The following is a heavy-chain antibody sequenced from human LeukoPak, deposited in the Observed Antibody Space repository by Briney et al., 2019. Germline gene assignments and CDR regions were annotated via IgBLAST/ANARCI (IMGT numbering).Heavy chain of an antibody. CDR3: ARQSSAAANDY. CDR1: GYSFTSYW. Sequence: GESLKISCKGSGYSFTSYWIGWVRQMPGKGLEWMGIIYPGDSDTRYSSSFQGQVTISADKSISTAYLQWSSLKASDTAMYCCARQSSAAANDYWGQGTLVTVSS. D-gene: IGHD2-2*01. CDR2: IYPGDSDT. J-gene: IGHJ4*02. V-gene: IGHV5-51*01.